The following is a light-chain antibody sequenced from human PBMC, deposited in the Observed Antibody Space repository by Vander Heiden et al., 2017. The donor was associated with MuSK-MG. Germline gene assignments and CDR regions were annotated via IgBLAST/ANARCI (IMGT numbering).Light chain of an antibody. CDR3: QQVNSYPVT. J-gene: IGKJ2*01. V-gene: IGKV1-9*01. CDR1: KGINSY. CDR2: AGS. Sequence: DIQLTQSPSFLSASVGDRVTITCRASKGINSYLAWYQEKPGKAPNLLMYAGSTLQSGVPSRFSGSGSGTEYTLTISSLQPEDFATYYCQQVNSYPVTFVQGTKLEIK.